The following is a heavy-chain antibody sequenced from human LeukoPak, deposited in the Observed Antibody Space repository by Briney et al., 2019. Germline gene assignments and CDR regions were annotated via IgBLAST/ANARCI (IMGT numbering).Heavy chain of an antibody. CDR2: ITPIFGEA. D-gene: IGHD5-12*01. CDR3: ARNSRVASTSGLNY. J-gene: IGHJ4*02. V-gene: IGHV1-69*01. Sequence: VASVKVSCKVSGGTFSSYPISWVRQAPGQGLEWIGEITPIFGEAQNAEKFQGRVTITADEPTSTVYMELTSLRLDDTAMYYCARNSRVASTSGLNYWGQGTLVTVSS. CDR1: GGTFSSYP.